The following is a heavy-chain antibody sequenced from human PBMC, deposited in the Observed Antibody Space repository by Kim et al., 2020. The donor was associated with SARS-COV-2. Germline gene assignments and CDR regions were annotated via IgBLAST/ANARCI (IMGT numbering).Heavy chain of an antibody. CDR1: GFTFGSHV. Sequence: GGSLRLSCAASGFTFGSHVMHWVRQGPGKGLEWVALISYDGSTQRYTDSVEGRFTISRDNSKNEMYLQMNSLRAEDTGIYYCTRNLEADRDMGPWGPGTLVTVSS. J-gene: IGHJ5*02. CDR2: ISYDGSTQ. D-gene: IGHD3-3*01. V-gene: IGHV3-30*03. CDR3: TRNLEADRDMGP.